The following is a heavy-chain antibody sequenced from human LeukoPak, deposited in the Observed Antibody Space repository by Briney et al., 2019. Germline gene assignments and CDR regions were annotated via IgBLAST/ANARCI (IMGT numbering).Heavy chain of an antibody. J-gene: IGHJ4*02. CDR2: INHSGST. D-gene: IGHD3-10*01. V-gene: IGHV4-39*07. CDR1: GGSISSSSYY. CDR3: ARGLWFGDENPPYFDY. Sequence: PSETLSLTCTVSGGSISSSSYYWGWIRQPPGKGLEWIGEINHSGSTNYNPSLKSRVTISVDTSRNQFSLKLSSVTAADTAVYYCARGLWFGDENPPYFDYWGQGLLVTVSS.